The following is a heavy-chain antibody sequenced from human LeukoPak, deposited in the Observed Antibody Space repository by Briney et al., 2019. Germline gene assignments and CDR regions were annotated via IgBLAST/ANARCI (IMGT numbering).Heavy chain of an antibody. D-gene: IGHD6-19*01. CDR1: GFTFGSQA. J-gene: IGHJ5*02. Sequence: PGGSLRLSCEASGFTFGSQAMYWVRQAPGKGLEWVSSIDASGGATYYADSVKGRFTISRDNSKNTFYLQMNSLRAEDTAVYSCAKGSGSGWYGWFAPWGQGTLVTVSS. CDR2: IDASGGAT. CDR3: AKGSGSGWYGWFAP. V-gene: IGHV3-23*01.